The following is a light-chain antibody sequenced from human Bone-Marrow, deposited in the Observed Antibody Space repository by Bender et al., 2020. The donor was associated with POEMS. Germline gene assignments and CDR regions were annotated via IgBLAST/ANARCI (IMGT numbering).Light chain of an antibody. J-gene: IGLJ3*02. CDR2: DVI. Sequence: QSALTQPASVSGSPGQSITISCTGTSRDVGAYNYVAWYQQHPGKAPKLIIYDVIKRPSGVPARFSGSKSGTTASLTISGLQAEDEGDYYCQSYDNSLGGWVFGGGTKLTVL. CDR1: SRDVGAYNY. CDR3: QSYDNSLGGWV. V-gene: IGLV2-14*03.